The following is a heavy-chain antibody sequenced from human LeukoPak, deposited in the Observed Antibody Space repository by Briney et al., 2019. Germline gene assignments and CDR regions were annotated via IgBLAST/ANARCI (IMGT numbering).Heavy chain of an antibody. D-gene: IGHD1-26*01. CDR3: ATGGAGQPPNQFDY. Sequence: ASVKVSCKVSGYTLTELSMHWVRQAPGKGLEWMGGFDPEDGETIYAQKFQGRVTMTEDTSTDTAYMELSSLRSEDTAVYYCATGGAGQPPNQFDYWGQGTLVTVSS. CDR2: FDPEDGET. V-gene: IGHV1-24*01. CDR1: GYTLTELS. J-gene: IGHJ4*02.